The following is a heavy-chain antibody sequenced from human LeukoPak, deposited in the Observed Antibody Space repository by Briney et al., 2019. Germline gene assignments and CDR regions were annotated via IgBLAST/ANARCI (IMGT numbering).Heavy chain of an antibody. CDR2: IYKSDDS. V-gene: IGHV4-59*02. CDR3: ARGKHVLPSK. J-gene: IGHJ4*02. Sequence: SETLSLTCTVSVASVSLYYWSWIQQPSGKGLEWIGYIYKSDDSNYTPSLKSRVTMAVDTSKNQISLRLTSVTAADTAMYYCARGKHVLPSKWGQRTLVTVSS. D-gene: IGHD3-16*01. CDR1: VASVSLYY.